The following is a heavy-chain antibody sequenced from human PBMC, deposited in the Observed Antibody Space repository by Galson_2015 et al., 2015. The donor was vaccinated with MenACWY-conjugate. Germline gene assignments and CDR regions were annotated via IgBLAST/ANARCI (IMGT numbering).Heavy chain of an antibody. D-gene: IGHD3-3*01. V-gene: IGHV5-51*01. CDR2: IYPGDSDI. Sequence: QSGAEVKEPGDSLKISCKGSGYRFTDYWIAWVRQMPGKGLEWMGIIYPGDSDIRYSPSFQGQVIISADKSITTASLQWSSLKASDTAMYYCARAPRGRFPDYFDYWGQGTLVTVSS. CDR1: GYRFTDYW. J-gene: IGHJ4*02. CDR3: ARAPRGRFPDYFDY.